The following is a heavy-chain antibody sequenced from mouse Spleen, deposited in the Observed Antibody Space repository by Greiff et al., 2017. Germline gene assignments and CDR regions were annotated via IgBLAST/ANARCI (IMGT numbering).Heavy chain of an antibody. J-gene: IGHJ3*01. CDR1: GFTLSSFG. CDR3: ARSRTARSRAWFAY. V-gene: IGHV5-17*02. Sequence: EVKLVESGGGLVQPGGSRKLSCAASGFTLSSFGMHWVRQAPEKGLEWVAYISSGSSTIYYADTVKGRFTISRDNPKNTLFLQMTSLRSEDTAMYYCARSRTARSRAWFAYWGQGTLVTVSA. CDR2: ISSGSSTI. D-gene: IGHD3-2*01.